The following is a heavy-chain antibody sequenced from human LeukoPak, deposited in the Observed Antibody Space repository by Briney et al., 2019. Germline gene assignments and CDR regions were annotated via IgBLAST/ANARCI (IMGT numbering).Heavy chain of an antibody. CDR1: GFTFSSYS. Sequence: GGSLRLSCAASGFTFSSYSMNWVRQAPGKGLEWVSAISGSGGSTYYADSVKGRFTISRDNSKNTLYLQMNSLRAEDTAVYYCARDNKPYYYDSSGYPGEWGQGTLVTVSS. J-gene: IGHJ4*02. CDR3: ARDNKPYYYDSSGYPGE. V-gene: IGHV3-23*01. D-gene: IGHD3-22*01. CDR2: ISGSGGST.